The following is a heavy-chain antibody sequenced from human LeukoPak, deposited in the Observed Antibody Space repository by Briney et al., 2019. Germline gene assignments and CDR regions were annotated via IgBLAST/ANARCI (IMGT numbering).Heavy chain of an antibody. CDR2: ISAYNGNT. V-gene: IGHV1-18*01. J-gene: IGHJ5*02. CDR1: GYTFTSYG. CDR3: ARDTSGMITFGGETFDP. D-gene: IGHD3-16*01. Sequence: GASVKVSCKASGYTFTSYGISWVRQAPGQGLEWMGWISAYNGNTNYAQKLQGRVTMTTDTSTSTAYMELRSLRSDDTAVYYCARDTSGMITFGGETFDPWGQGTLVTASS.